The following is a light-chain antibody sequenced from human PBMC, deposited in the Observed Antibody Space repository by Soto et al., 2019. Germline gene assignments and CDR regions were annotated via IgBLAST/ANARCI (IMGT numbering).Light chain of an antibody. J-gene: IGKJ4*01. Sequence: EIVLMQSPGPLPLSPGERATLSFRASQGVSSSYSAWYQQKPGQAPRLPIYGASSRATGIPDRFSGSRSGTDFTLTISSLEPEDFAVYYCQQRSNWPTFGGGTKVEIK. V-gene: IGKV3D-20*02. CDR1: QGVSSSY. CDR2: GAS. CDR3: QQRSNWPT.